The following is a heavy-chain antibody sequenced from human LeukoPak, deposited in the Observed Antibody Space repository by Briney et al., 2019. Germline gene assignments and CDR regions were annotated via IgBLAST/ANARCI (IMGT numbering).Heavy chain of an antibody. CDR1: GFTLSSYA. CDR2: ISDSAATT. J-gene: IGHJ4*02. D-gene: IGHD4-11*01. V-gene: IGHV3-23*01. Sequence: GGSLRLSCAASGFTLSSYAMTWVRQAPGKGLEWVSIISDSAATTFYADSVKGRFTISRDNSKNTLYLQVNSLRAEDTAVYYCAKGGRAVSTTYYFDYWGQGTLVTVSS. CDR3: AKGGRAVSTTYYFDY.